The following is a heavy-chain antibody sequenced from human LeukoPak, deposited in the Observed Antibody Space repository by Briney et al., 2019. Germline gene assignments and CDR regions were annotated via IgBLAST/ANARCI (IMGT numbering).Heavy chain of an antibody. CDR1: GYSISSGYY. Sequence: SETLSLTCTVSGYSISSGYYWGWIRQPPGKGLEWIGSIYHSGSTYYNPSLKSRVTISVDTSKNQFSLKLSSVTAADTAVYYCARGMGDYDILTGYPQHYFDYWGQGTLVTVSS. CDR3: ARGMGDYDILTGYPQHYFDY. V-gene: IGHV4-38-2*02. D-gene: IGHD3-9*01. CDR2: IYHSGST. J-gene: IGHJ4*02.